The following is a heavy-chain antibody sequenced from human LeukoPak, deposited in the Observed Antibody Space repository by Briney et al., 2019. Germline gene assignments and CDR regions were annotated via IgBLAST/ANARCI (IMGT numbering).Heavy chain of an antibody. CDR3: ARGPTYYFDY. CDR2: INHSGST. Sequence: SETLSLTCAVYGGSFSGYYRSWIRQPPGKGLEWIGEINHSGSTNYNPSLKSRVTISVDTSKNQFSLKLSSVTAADTAVYYCARGPTYYFDYWGQGTLVTVSS. D-gene: IGHD3-16*01. V-gene: IGHV4-34*01. J-gene: IGHJ4*02. CDR1: GGSFSGYY.